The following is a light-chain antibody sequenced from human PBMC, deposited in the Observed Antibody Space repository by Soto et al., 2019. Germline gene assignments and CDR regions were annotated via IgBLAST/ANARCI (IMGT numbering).Light chain of an antibody. CDR1: QSVSSN. Sequence: EVVMTQSPATLSVSPGERATLSCRASQSVSSNLAWHQLKPGQAPRLLIYGASTRATGIPARFSGSGSGTEFTLTISSLQSEDFAVYYCQQYHNWPSTFGGGTKVEIK. CDR2: GAS. V-gene: IGKV3-15*01. J-gene: IGKJ4*01. CDR3: QQYHNWPST.